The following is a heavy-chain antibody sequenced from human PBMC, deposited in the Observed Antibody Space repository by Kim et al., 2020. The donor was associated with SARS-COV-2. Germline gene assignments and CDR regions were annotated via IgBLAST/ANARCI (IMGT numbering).Heavy chain of an antibody. Sequence: GGSLRLSCSASGFTFSSYAMHWVRQAPGKGLEYVSAISSNGGSTYYADSVKGRFTISRDNSKNTLYLQMSSLRAEDTAVYYCVKDPTFHGYSYGYRGGYFDYWGQGTLVTVSS. CDR2: ISSNGGST. D-gene: IGHD5-18*01. J-gene: IGHJ4*02. V-gene: IGHV3-64D*09. CDR3: VKDPTFHGYSYGYRGGYFDY. CDR1: GFTFSSYA.